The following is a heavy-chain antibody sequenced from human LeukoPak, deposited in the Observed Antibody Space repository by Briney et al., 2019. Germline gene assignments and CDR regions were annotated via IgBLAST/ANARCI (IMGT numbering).Heavy chain of an antibody. CDR1: GCTFNNYA. Sequence: GGSLRLSCTASGCTFNNYARYWVRQAPRKGLEWVGGIFGSGGSAHYADSVKGRFTISRANSKNTVYLQMDSLRGEDTAVYYCTKTTTGYSSGQYPGWPADHWGQGALVTVSS. J-gene: IGHJ4*02. V-gene: IGHV3-23*01. CDR3: TKTTTGYSSGQYPGWPADH. CDR2: IFGSGGSA. D-gene: IGHD3-22*01.